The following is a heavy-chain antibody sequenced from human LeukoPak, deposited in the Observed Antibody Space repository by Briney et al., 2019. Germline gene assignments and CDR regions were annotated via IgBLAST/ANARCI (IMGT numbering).Heavy chain of an antibody. V-gene: IGHV3-33*01. Sequence: TGGSLRLSCAASGFTFSSYGMHWVRQAPGKGLEWVAVIWYDGSNKYYADSVKGRFTISRDNSKNTLYLQMNSLRAEDTAVYYCARAIYHPYYYYYGMDVWGQGTTVTVSS. D-gene: IGHD2/OR15-2a*01. CDR1: GFTFSSYG. CDR3: ARAIYHPYYYYYGMDV. J-gene: IGHJ6*02. CDR2: IWYDGSNK.